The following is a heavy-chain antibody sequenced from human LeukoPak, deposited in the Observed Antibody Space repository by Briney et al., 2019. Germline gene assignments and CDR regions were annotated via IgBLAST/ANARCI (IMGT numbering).Heavy chain of an antibody. CDR2: IRSKAYGGTT. Sequence: GGSLRLSCTASGFTFGDYAMSWFRQAPGKGLEWVGFIRSKAYGGTTEYAASVKGRFTISRDDSKSIAYLQMNSLKTEDTAVYYCTRGNSRYYDSSGYYYVYFDYWGPGTLVTVSS. CDR3: TRGNSRYYDSSGYYYVYFDY. J-gene: IGHJ4*02. D-gene: IGHD3-22*01. CDR1: GFTFGDYA. V-gene: IGHV3-49*03.